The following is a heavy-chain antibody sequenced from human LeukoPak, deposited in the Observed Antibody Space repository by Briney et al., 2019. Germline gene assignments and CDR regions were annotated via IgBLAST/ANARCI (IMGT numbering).Heavy chain of an antibody. CDR3: ARDHDSSGYYPIIDY. D-gene: IGHD3-22*01. J-gene: IGHJ4*02. CDR2: IKQDGSEK. CDR1: GFTFSSDW. V-gene: IGHV3-7*01. Sequence: GGSLRLSCAASGFTFSSDWMSWVRQAPGKGLEWVANIKQDGSEKYYVDSVKGRFTISRDNAKNSLYLQMNSLRAEDTAVYYCARDHDSSGYYPIIDYWGQGTLVTVSS.